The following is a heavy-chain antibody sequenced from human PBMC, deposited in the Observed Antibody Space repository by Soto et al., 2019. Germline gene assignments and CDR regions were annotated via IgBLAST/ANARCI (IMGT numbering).Heavy chain of an antibody. CDR1: GGSFSNYY. CDR2: INHSGST. J-gene: IGHJ6*02. CDR3: ARGRILSYHYFGMDV. D-gene: IGHD3-3*01. V-gene: IGHV4-34*01. Sequence: SETLSLTCGVYGGSFSNYYWSWIRQPPGKGLEWIGEINHSGSTNYNPSLKSRLSMSIDTSNNQFSLKLSSVTAADTAVYYCARGRILSYHYFGMDVRDQGTTVTVSS.